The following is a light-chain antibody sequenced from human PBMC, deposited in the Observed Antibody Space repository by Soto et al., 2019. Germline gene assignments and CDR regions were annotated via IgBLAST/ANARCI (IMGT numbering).Light chain of an antibody. V-gene: IGKV3-20*01. CDR3: QQYGSSPPLT. CDR1: QSVSSSH. Sequence: EIVLTQSPGTLSLSPGERATLSCRASQSVSSSHLAWYQQKPGQAPRLLIYGASSRATGIPDRFSCSGSGTDFTLNISRLEPEDVVVYYCQQYGSSPPLTFGGGTKVEIK. CDR2: GAS. J-gene: IGKJ4*01.